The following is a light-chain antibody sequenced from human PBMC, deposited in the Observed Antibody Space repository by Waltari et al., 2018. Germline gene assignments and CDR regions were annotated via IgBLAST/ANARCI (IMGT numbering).Light chain of an antibody. CDR3: AAWDDSLKGVL. V-gene: IGLV1-36*01. CDR2: ACD. J-gene: IGLJ2*01. Sequence: QSVLTQTPSVSEAPRQRVTISCSGSRSNIGNNAVTWYQQVPGKAPKLLVFACDLLPSGFSDRFSGSKSGTSASLAISGLRSEDEGVYFCAAWDDSLKGVLFGGGTKLTVL. CDR1: RSNIGNNA.